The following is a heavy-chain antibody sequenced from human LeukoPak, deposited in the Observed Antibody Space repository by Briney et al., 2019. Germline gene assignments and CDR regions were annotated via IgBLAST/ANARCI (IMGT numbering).Heavy chain of an antibody. CDR1: GFTFSSYG. J-gene: IGHJ4*02. CDR3: TTTGY. D-gene: IGHD4-17*01. CDR2: ISYDGSNK. Sequence: GGSLRLSCAASGFTFSSYGMHWVRQAPGKGLEWVAVISYDGSNKYYADSVKGRFTISRDNSKNTLYLQMNSLRAEDTAVYYVTTTGYWGQGTLVTVSS. V-gene: IGHV3-30*03.